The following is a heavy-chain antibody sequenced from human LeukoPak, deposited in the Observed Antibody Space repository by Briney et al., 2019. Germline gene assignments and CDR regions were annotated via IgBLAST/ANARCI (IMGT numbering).Heavy chain of an antibody. D-gene: IGHD3-22*01. J-gene: IGHJ6*02. V-gene: IGHV4-59*08. CDR1: GGSISGYF. CDR2: IYYSGST. Sequence: SETLSLTCTVSGGSISGYFWSWIRQPPGKGLEWIGYIYYSGSTNYNPSLKSRVTISVDTSKNQFSLKLSSVTAADTALYYCARQQYYYDNSGSWFYYYGMDVWGPGTAVTVSS. CDR3: ARQQYYYDNSGSWFYYYGMDV.